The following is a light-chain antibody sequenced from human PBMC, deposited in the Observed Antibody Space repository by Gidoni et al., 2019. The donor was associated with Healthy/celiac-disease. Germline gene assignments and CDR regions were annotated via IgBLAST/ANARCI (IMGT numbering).Light chain of an antibody. V-gene: IGKV2-30*02. CDR3: MQGTHWPYT. J-gene: IGKJ2*01. CDR2: RVS. Sequence: AVLTQSPLSLPVTLGQPASISCSSSQSLLHSDGHVHLNWFQQRPGQSPRRLIYRVSNRDSGVPDRFSGSGSGTDFTLKISRVEAEDLGVYYCMQGTHWPYTFGQGTKLEIK. CDR1: QSLLHSDGHVH.